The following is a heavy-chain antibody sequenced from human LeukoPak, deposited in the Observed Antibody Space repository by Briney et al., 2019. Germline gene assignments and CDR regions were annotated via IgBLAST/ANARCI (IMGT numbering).Heavy chain of an antibody. Sequence: PSQTLSLTCTVSGGSISSGGYYWSWIRQHPGKGLEWIGYIYYSGGTYYNPSLKSRVTISVDTSKNQFSLKLSSVTAADTAVYYCARVSGRAAAGYFDYWGQGTLVTVSS. V-gene: IGHV4-31*03. CDR3: ARVSGRAAAGYFDY. CDR1: GGSISSGGYY. CDR2: IYYSGGT. J-gene: IGHJ4*02. D-gene: IGHD6-13*01.